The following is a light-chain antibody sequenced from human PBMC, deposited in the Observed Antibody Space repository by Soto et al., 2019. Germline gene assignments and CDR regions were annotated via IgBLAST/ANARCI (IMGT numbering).Light chain of an antibody. V-gene: IGLV2-8*01. CDR2: EVT. CDR1: SSDVGAYDY. Sequence: QSALTQTPSASGSPGQSVTISCTGTSSDVGAYDYVSWYQQHPGKAPKLMIYEVTKRPSGVPDRFSGSKSGNTASLTVSGLQVEDDAEYYCSSYAGSNNLLFGGGTKLTVL. CDR3: SSYAGSNNLL. J-gene: IGLJ2*01.